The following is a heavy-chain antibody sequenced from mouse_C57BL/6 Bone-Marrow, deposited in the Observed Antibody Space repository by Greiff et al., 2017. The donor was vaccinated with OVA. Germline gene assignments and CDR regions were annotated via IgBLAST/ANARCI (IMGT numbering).Heavy chain of an antibody. Sequence: VQLQQSGAELVRPGASVTLSCKASGYTFTDYEMHWVKQTPVHGLEWIGAIDPETGGTAYNQKFKGKAILTADKSSSTAYIELRSLTSEDSAVYYGTRSYSNYGDFDYWGQGTTLTVSS. CDR2: IDPETGGT. J-gene: IGHJ2*01. CDR3: TRSYSNYGDFDY. CDR1: GYTFTDYE. D-gene: IGHD2-5*01. V-gene: IGHV1-15*01.